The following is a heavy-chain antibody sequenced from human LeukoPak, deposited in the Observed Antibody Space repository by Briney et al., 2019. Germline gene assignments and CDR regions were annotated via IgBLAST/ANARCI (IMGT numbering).Heavy chain of an antibody. D-gene: IGHD2-15*01. J-gene: IGHJ6*02. V-gene: IGHV1-18*01. CDR3: ARAPPPWYRPGVDV. CDR1: GYTFTSYG. Sequence: ASVKVSCKASGYTFTSYGISWVRQAPGQGLEWMGWISAYNGNTNYAQKLQGRVTMTTDTSTSTAYMELRSLRSDDTAVYYCARAPPPWYRPGVDVWGQGTTVTVSS. CDR2: ISAYNGNT.